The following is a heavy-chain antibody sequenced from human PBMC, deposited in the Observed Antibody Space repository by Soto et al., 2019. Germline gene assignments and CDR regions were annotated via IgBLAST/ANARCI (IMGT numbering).Heavy chain of an antibody. Sequence: QVQLVQSGAEVKKPGSSVKVSCKASVGTFSSYAISWVRQAPGQGLEWMGGIIPIFGTANYAQKFQGRVTITADESTSTEYMELSSLRSEDTAVYYCARVRSPYDSSGSAFDIWGQGTMVTVSS. CDR3: ARVRSPYDSSGSAFDI. V-gene: IGHV1-69*01. J-gene: IGHJ3*02. D-gene: IGHD3-22*01. CDR2: IIPIFGTA. CDR1: VGTFSSYA.